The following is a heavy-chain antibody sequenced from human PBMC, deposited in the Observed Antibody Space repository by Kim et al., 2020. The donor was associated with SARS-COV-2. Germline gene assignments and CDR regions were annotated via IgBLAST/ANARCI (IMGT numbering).Heavy chain of an antibody. CDR2: IYTSGST. J-gene: IGHJ4*02. Sequence: SETLSLTCTVSGGSISSGSYYWSWIRQPAGKGLEWIGRIYTSGSTNYNPSLKSRVTISVDTSKNQFSLKLSSVTAADTAVYYCARGSRYSSSWSYFDYWGQGTLVTVSS. D-gene: IGHD6-13*01. CDR1: GGSISSGSYY. CDR3: ARGSRYSSSWSYFDY. V-gene: IGHV4-61*02.